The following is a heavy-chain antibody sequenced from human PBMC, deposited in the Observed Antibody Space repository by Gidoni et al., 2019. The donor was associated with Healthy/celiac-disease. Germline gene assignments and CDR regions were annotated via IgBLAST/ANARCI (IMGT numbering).Heavy chain of an antibody. CDR2: IRSKANSYAT. J-gene: IGHJ6*02. CDR1: GVPFSCAS. D-gene: IGHD3-10*01. CDR3: TRLRITMVRGVDYYYGMDV. Sequence: EVQLVGSGGGLVQPGGSVKLPCAASGVPFSCASAPWVRQASGKGLEWVGRIRSKANSYATAYAASVKGRFTISRDDSKNTAYLQMNSLKTEDTAVYYCTRLRITMVRGVDYYYGMDVWGQGTTVTVSS. V-gene: IGHV3-73*02.